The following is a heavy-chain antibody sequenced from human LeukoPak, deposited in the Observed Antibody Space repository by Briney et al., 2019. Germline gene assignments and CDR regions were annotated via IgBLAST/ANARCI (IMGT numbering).Heavy chain of an antibody. V-gene: IGHV4-31*03. CDR2: IHYSGSP. CDR3: ARDSGYDSRGFYYGGFDP. J-gene: IGHJ5*02. D-gene: IGHD3-22*01. Sequence: SQTLSLTCTVSGGSFSSGAYYWSWIRQLPGKGLERIGYIHYSGSPYYNPSLKSRVSISGDTSKNQFSLTLSSVTVADTAVYYCARDSGYDSRGFYYGGFDPWGQGILVTVSS. CDR1: GGSFSSGAYY.